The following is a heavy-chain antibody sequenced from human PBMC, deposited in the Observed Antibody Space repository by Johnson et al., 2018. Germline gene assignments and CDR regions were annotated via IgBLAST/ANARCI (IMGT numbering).Heavy chain of an antibody. CDR1: GFTFSSYV. D-gene: IGHD3-22*01. J-gene: IGHJ4*02. V-gene: IGHV3-30-3*01. CDR2: TSYGGSNE. CDR3: ARASGYYSNFDY. Sequence: QVQLVESGGGVVQPGRSLRLSCAASGFTFSSYVMHWVRQAPGKGLEWVAVTSYGGSNEYYADSVKGRFTISRGNSKNTLYLQMNGLRADDTAVYYCARASGYYSNFDYWGQGTLVTVS.